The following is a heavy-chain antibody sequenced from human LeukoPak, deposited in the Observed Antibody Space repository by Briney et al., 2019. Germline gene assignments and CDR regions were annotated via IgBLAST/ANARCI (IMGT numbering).Heavy chain of an antibody. J-gene: IGHJ6*03. CDR2: ISSSSSYI. D-gene: IGHD6-19*01. CDR1: GFAFSSYS. V-gene: IGHV3-21*01. Sequence: PGGSLRLSCAASGFAFSSYSMNWVRQAPGKGLEWVSSISSSSSYIYYADSVKGRFTISRDNAKNSLYLQMNSLRAEDTAVYYCAREVRQAVAGISYYYYCMDVWGKGTTVTVSS. CDR3: AREVRQAVAGISYYYYCMDV.